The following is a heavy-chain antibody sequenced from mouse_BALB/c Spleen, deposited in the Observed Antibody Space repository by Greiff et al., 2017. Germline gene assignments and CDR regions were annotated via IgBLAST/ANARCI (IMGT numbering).Heavy chain of an antibody. CDR2: ISSGGSYT. V-gene: IGHV5-6-4*01. J-gene: IGHJ3*01. D-gene: IGHD1-1*01. CDR3: TRDEGYYYGSTWFAY. Sequence: EVKLVESGGGLVKPGGSLKLSCAASGFTFSSYTMSWVRQTPEKRLEWVATISSGGSYTYYPDSVKGRFTISRDNAKNTLYLQMSSLKSKDTAMYYCTRDEGYYYGSTWFAYWGQGTLVTVSA. CDR1: GFTFSSYT.